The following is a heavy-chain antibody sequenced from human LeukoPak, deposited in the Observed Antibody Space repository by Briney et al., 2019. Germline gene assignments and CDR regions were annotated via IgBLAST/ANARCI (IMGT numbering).Heavy chain of an antibody. CDR1: GFTFSSYS. J-gene: IGHJ4*02. Sequence: GGSLRLSCAASGFTFSSYSMNWVRQAPGKGLEWVSSISSSSSYIYYADSVKGRFTISRDNAKNSLYLQMNSLRAENTAVYYCARPMDYYGSGSYYSWGQGTLVTVSS. CDR3: ARPMDYYGSGSYYS. V-gene: IGHV3-21*01. D-gene: IGHD3-10*01. CDR2: ISSSSSYI.